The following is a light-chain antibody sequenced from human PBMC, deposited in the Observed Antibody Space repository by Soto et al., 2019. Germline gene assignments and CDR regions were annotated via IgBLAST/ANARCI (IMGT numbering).Light chain of an antibody. V-gene: IGLV2-14*01. CDR1: SXDVNDYNY. J-gene: IGLJ2*01. CDR3: SSYTSRTTLG. Sequence: QSVLTQPASVSGSPGQSITISCTGTSXDVNDYNYVSWYQQYPGKAPKLVIYEVTHRPSGVSSRFSGSKSGITASLTISGLQAEDEAYYYCSSYTSRTTLGFGGGTKVTVL. CDR2: EVT.